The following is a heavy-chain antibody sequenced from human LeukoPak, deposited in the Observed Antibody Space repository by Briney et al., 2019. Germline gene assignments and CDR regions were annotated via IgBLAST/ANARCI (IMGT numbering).Heavy chain of an antibody. CDR1: GGSISSSAYY. V-gene: IGHV4-61*05. CDR2: VYYSGST. J-gene: IGHJ6*02. D-gene: IGHD3-22*01. Sequence: SETLSLTCTVSGGSISSSAYYWGWIRQSPGKGPEWIGYVYYSGSTNYNPSLKNRVTISVDTSKNHFSLRLGSVTAADTAVYYCARVLFYYDSSGPWFYFYGMDVWGQGTTVTVSS. CDR3: ARVLFYYDSSGPWFYFYGMDV.